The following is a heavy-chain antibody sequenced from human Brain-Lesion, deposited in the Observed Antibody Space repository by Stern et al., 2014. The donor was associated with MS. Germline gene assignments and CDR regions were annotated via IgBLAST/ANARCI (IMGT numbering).Heavy chain of an antibody. CDR1: GGSVSSTSYA. CDR3: AGEEDIRYCSGGSCTGNWFDP. V-gene: IGHV4-39*01. J-gene: IGHJ5*02. CDR2: IYYSGTT. Sequence: HPQESGPGLVKPSETLSLTCTVAGGSVSSTSYAWAWIRQPPGKGLEWIGTIYYSGTTYYSPPLNSRLTISPDPSQNQFSLHLGSVTAADTAVYYCAGEEDIRYCSGGSCTGNWFDPWGQGTLVTVSS. D-gene: IGHD2-15*01.